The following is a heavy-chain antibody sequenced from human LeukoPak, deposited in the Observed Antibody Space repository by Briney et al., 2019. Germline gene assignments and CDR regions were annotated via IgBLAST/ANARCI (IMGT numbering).Heavy chain of an antibody. D-gene: IGHD6-13*01. CDR1: GFTFTSYW. Sequence: GGSLRLSCAASGFTFTSYWMSWMRQAPGKGLQWVANIKHVGSEQYYVDSVKGRFTISRDNAKNSLYLQMNSLGVEDTAVYYCKSGGAAPGNFDYWGQGALVTVSS. V-gene: IGHV3-7*01. CDR3: KSGGAAPGNFDY. CDR2: IKHVGSEQ. J-gene: IGHJ4*02.